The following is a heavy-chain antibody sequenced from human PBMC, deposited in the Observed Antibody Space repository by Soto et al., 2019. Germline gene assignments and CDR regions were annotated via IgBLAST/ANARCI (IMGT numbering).Heavy chain of an antibody. Sequence: LSLTCSVSGDSISRIDYYWTWIRQHPEKGLEWIGNIYFRGNTYYSPSLESRLTISVDTSKNQFSLKLTSVTAADTAVYYCAREGGSYDSGGYLIRGPFDIWGQGTMVTVSS. V-gene: IGHV4-31*03. CDR2: IYFRGNT. J-gene: IGHJ3*02. D-gene: IGHD3-22*01. CDR3: AREGGSYDSGGYLIRGPFDI. CDR1: GDSISRIDYY.